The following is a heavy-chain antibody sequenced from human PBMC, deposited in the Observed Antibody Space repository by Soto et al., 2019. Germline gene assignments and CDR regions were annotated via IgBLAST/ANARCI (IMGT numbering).Heavy chain of an antibody. J-gene: IGHJ6*02. V-gene: IGHV4-34*01. Sequence: SETLSLTCAVYGGSFRGYYWSWIRQPPGKGLEWIGEINHSGSTNYNPSLKSRVTISVDTSKNQFSLKLSSVTAADTAVYYCARGLHMDVWGQGTTVTVSS. CDR1: GGSFRGYY. CDR2: INHSGST. CDR3: ARGLHMDV.